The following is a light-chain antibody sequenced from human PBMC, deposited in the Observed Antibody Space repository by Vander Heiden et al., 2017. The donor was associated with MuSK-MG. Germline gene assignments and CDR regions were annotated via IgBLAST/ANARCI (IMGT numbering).Light chain of an antibody. J-gene: IGKJ2*01. Sequence: DIQMTQSPSSVSASVGDRVTITCRASQGISNSLAWYQQKPGKAPKLLLSIASRLESGVPSRFSGSGSGTDFTLTISSLQPEDSATYFCQQDDYTPFTFGQGTKLEIK. V-gene: IGKV1-NL1*01. CDR2: IAS. CDR1: QGISNS. CDR3: QQDDYTPFT.